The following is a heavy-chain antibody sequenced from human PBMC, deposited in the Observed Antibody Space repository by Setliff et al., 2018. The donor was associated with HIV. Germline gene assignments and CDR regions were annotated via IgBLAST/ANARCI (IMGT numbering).Heavy chain of an antibody. CDR1: GASISIDH. D-gene: IGHD1-1*01. CDR2: IYHTGTT. CDR3: GRHSPTSDYNYNLIFDY. Sequence: SETLSLTCSVSGASISIDHWSWIRQSQGKGLEWIGYIYHTGTTNYSPSLESRVTISIDTSKNQFSLNLRSVTAADTATYYCGRHSPTSDYNYNLIFDYWGRGVLVTVSS. V-gene: IGHV4-59*01. J-gene: IGHJ4*02.